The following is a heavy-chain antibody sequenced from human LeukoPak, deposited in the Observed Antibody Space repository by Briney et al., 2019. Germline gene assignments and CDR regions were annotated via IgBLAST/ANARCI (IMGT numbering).Heavy chain of an antibody. CDR3: AKEPLPYYSSSYFDY. Sequence: PGGSLRLPRAASGFTFSSYGMHWVRQAPGKGLEWVAFIRYDGSNKYYADSVKGRFTISRDNSKNTLYLQMNSLRAEDTAVYYCAKEPLPYYSSSYFDYWGQGTLVTVSS. J-gene: IGHJ4*02. CDR1: GFTFSSYG. CDR2: IRYDGSNK. V-gene: IGHV3-30*02. D-gene: IGHD6-13*01.